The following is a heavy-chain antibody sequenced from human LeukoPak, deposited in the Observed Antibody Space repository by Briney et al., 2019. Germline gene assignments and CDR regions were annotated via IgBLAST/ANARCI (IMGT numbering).Heavy chain of an antibody. CDR1: GGSISSYY. J-gene: IGHJ4*02. CDR3: AKDNRRHYTSGPNPDSLH. D-gene: IGHD6-19*01. Sequence: LSLTCTVSGGSISSYYWSWIRQPPGKGLEWVSGISWNSGSIDYADSVKGRFTISRDNAKNSLYLQMNSLRVEDTAFYYCAKDNRRHYTSGPNPDSLHWGQGALVTVS. V-gene: IGHV3-9*01. CDR2: ISWNSGSI.